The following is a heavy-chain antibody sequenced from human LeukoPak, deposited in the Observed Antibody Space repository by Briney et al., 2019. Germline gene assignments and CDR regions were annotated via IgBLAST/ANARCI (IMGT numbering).Heavy chain of an antibody. V-gene: IGHV4-59*08. CDR2: VHYSGST. CDR3: ARVGSKLPAAMSWFDP. D-gene: IGHD2-2*01. Sequence: SETLSLTCTVPGGSISSYYWIWIRQPPGKGLEWIGYVHYSGSTNYNPSLKSRVTMSVDTSKNQFSLKLSSVTAADTAVYYCARVGSKLPAAMSWFDPWGQGTLVTVSS. J-gene: IGHJ5*02. CDR1: GGSISSYY.